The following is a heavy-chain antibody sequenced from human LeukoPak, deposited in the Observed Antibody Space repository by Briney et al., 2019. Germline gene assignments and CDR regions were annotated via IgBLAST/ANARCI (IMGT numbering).Heavy chain of an antibody. CDR3: AKAPVTSCRGAYCYPFDS. V-gene: IGHV3-23*01. CDR1: GFTFYSYA. J-gene: IGHJ4*02. Sequence: GSLRLSCAASGFTFYSYAMTWVRQAPGKGLEWVAATSSSDAGTYHADSVRGRFTISRDNSKNTLYLQMNSLRAEDAAVYFCAKAPVTSCRGAYCYPFDSWGQGTLVTVSS. CDR2: TSSSDAGT. D-gene: IGHD2-21*01.